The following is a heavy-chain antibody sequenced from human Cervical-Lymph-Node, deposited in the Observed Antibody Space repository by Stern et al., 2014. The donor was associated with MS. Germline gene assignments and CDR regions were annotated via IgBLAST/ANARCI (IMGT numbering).Heavy chain of an antibody. D-gene: IGHD5-12*01. J-gene: IGHJ4*02. CDR3: ARDRVAYFRSVDY. CDR1: GFTFSSYA. CDR2: ISYDGSNK. Sequence: DQLVESGGGVVQPGRSLRLSCAASGFTFSSYAMHWVRQAPGKGLEWVAVISYDGSNKYYADSVKGRFTISRDNSKNTLYLQMNSLRAEDTAVYYCARDRVAYFRSVDYWGQGTLVTVSS. V-gene: IGHV3-30-3*01.